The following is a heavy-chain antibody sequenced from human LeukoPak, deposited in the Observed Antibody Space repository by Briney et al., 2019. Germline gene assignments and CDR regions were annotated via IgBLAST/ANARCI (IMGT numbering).Heavy chain of an antibody. Sequence: PSQTLSLTCTVSGGSISSGGYYWSWIRQHPGKGLEWIGYIYYSGSTYYNPSLKSRVTISVDTSKNQFSLKLSSVTAADTAVYYCARGGGLLKPQYYFDYWGQGTLVTVSS. D-gene: IGHD3-10*01. V-gene: IGHV4-31*03. J-gene: IGHJ4*02. CDR3: ARGGGLLKPQYYFDY. CDR1: GGSISSGGYY. CDR2: IYYSGST.